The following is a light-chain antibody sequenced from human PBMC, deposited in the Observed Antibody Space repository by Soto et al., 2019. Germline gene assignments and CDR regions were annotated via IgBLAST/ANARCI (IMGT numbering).Light chain of an antibody. CDR2: DAF. CDR3: QQRGNRPPWT. Sequence: DIVMTQSPLSLPVTPGEPASISCRSSRSLDSGQLAWYQQKVGRAPRLLIHDAFMRATGIPARFSGSGSGTDFTLTISSLEPEDFAVYYCQQRGNRPPWTFGQGTKVDIK. CDR1: RSLDSGQ. J-gene: IGKJ1*01. V-gene: IGKV3-11*01.